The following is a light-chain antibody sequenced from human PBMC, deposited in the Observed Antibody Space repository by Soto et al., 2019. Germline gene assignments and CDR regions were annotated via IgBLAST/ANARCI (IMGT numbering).Light chain of an antibody. V-gene: IGLV2-14*01. CDR1: SSDVGGYNY. J-gene: IGLJ1*01. CDR3: SSYTTVSTYV. CDR2: DVR. Sequence: QAVVTQPASVSGSPGQSITISCTGTSSDVGGYNYVSWYQQHPGKAPKLMIYDVRNRPSGVSNRFSGSKSVNTASLTISGLQAEDEADYYCSSYTTVSTYVFGTGTK.